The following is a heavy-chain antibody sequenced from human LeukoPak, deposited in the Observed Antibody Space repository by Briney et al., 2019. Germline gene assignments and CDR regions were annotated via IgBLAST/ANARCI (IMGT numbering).Heavy chain of an antibody. Sequence: GGSLRLSCAASGFTFSSYNMNWVRQAPGKGLEWVSYISSSSSTIYYADSVKGRFTISRDNAKNSLYLQMTSLRAEDTAVYYCAFGTFIFDYWGQGTLVTVSS. V-gene: IGHV3-48*04. CDR3: AFGTFIFDY. J-gene: IGHJ4*02. CDR1: GFTFSSYN. D-gene: IGHD3-10*01. CDR2: ISSSSSTI.